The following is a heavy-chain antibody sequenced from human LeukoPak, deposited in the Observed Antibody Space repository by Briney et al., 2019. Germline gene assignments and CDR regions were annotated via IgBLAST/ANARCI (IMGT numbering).Heavy chain of an antibody. CDR2: IYYSGPT. D-gene: IGHD2-15*01. CDR1: GGSISSYY. Sequence: PSETLSLTCTVSGGSISSYYWSWIRQPAGKGLEWIGYIYYSGPTNYNPSLKSRLTISVDTSKNQFSLKLSSVTAADTAVYYCARRGYCSGGTCLTFDLWGQGTLVTVSS. CDR3: ARRGYCSGGTCLTFDL. J-gene: IGHJ4*02. V-gene: IGHV4-59*08.